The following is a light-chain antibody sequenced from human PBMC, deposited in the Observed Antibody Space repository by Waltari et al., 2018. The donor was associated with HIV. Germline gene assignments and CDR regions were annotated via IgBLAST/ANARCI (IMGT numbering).Light chain of an antibody. V-gene: IGLV2-18*02. CDR2: EVS. CDR1: SSDVGTYNR. J-gene: IGLJ2*01. Sequence: QSALTQPPSVSGSPEQSVTISCTGTSSDVGTYNRVSWYQQPPGTAPKVVIYEVSNRPSGVPDRFSGSKSGNTASLTISGLQAEDEADYYCSSFTTSSTLIFGGGTRLTVL. CDR3: SSFTTSSTLI.